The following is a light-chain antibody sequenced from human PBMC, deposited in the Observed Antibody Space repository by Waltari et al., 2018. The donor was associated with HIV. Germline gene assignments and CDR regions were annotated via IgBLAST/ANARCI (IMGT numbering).Light chain of an antibody. J-gene: IGLJ1*01. CDR3: SSYTSSATYV. Sequence: QSALTQPPSVSGSPGQSVTISCTGTNSDVGSYNRVSWYQQTPRTAPKLMIYEVTNRPSGVPYRFAGSKSGNTASLTISGLQAEDEADYYCSSYTSSATYVFGTGTKVTVI. V-gene: IGLV2-18*02. CDR1: NSDVGSYNR. CDR2: EVT.